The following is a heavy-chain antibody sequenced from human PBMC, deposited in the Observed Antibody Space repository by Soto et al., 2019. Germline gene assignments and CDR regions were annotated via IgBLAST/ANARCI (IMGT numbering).Heavy chain of an antibody. CDR2: ISGSGGST. CDR1: GFTFSSYA. Sequence: PGGSLRLSCAASGFTFSSYAMSWVRQAPGKGLEWVSAISGSGGSTYYADSVKGRFTISRDNSKNTLYLQMNSLRAEDTAVYYCAKDTYDSSGYYYVGIFDYWGQGTLVTVSS. CDR3: AKDTYDSSGYYYVGIFDY. D-gene: IGHD3-22*01. V-gene: IGHV3-23*01. J-gene: IGHJ4*02.